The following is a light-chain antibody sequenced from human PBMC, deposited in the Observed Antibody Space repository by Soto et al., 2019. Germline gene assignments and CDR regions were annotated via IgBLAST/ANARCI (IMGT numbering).Light chain of an antibody. CDR1: SSNIGSNS. V-gene: IGLV1-44*01. J-gene: IGLJ2*01. Sequence: QSVLTQPPSASGTPGQRVTISCSGSSSNIGSNSVNWYKQLPGTAPKLLMYSSNQRPSGGPDRFSGSKSGTSASVAISGLQSEDEADDYCAAWDASLNGVVFGGGTKLTVL. CDR3: AAWDASLNGVV. CDR2: SSN.